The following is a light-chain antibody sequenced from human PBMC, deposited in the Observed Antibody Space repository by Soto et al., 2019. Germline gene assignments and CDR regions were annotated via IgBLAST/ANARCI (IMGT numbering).Light chain of an antibody. CDR1: SSDVGGYNY. Sequence: QSALTQPASVSGSPGQSITISCTGTSSDVGGYNYVSWYQQHLGKAPKLMIYEVSNRPSGVSNRFSASKSGNTASLTISGLQAEDEADYYCSSYTSSSSVVFGGGTKLTVL. J-gene: IGLJ2*01. CDR3: SSYTSSSSVV. V-gene: IGLV2-14*01. CDR2: EVS.